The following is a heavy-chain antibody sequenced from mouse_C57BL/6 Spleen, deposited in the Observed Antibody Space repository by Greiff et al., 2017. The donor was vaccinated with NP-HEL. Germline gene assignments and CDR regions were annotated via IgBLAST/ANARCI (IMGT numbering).Heavy chain of an antibody. D-gene: IGHD1-1*01. Sequence: EVQLVESGGDLVKPGGSLKLSCAASGFTFSSYGMSWVRQTPDKRLEWVATISSGGSYTYYPDSVKGRFTISRDNAKNTLYLQMSSLKSEDTAMYYCARQYYYGSSPYWYFDVWGTGTTVTVSS. CDR3: ARQYYYGSSPYWYFDV. CDR1: GFTFSSYG. CDR2: ISSGGSYT. V-gene: IGHV5-6*01. J-gene: IGHJ1*03.